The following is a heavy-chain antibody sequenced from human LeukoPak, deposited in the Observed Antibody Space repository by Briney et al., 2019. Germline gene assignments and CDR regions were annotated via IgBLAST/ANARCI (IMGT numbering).Heavy chain of an antibody. CDR1: GFTFNSYW. D-gene: IGHD6-13*01. CDR3: ARARDSSWDY. V-gene: IGHV3-7*03. Sequence: PGGSLRLSCAASGFTFNSYWMSWVRQAPGKGLEWVANIKDVGSEKYYVDSVKGRFTISRDDAKNSLYLQMNSLRAEDTAVYYCARARDSSWDYWGQGTLVTVSS. CDR2: IKDVGSEK. J-gene: IGHJ4*02.